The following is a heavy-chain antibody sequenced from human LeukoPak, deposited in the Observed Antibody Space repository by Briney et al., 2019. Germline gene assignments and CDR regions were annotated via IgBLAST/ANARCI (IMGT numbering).Heavy chain of an antibody. J-gene: IGHJ4*02. V-gene: IGHV5-51*01. CDR2: IYPGDSDT. CDR1: GYSFTSYW. CDR3: ARVTYYYDSSGYYYLDY. D-gene: IGHD3-22*01. Sequence: RGESLKISCKGSGYSFTSYWIGWVRQMPGKGLEWMGIIYPGDSDTRYSPSFQGQDTISADKSISTAYLQWSSLKASDTAMYYCARVTYYYDSSGYYYLDYWGQGTLVTVSS.